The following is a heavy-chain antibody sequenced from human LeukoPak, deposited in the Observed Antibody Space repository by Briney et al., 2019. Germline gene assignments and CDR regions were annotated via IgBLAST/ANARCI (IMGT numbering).Heavy chain of an antibody. CDR3: ATYSTGTPFGY. D-gene: IGHD1-1*01. J-gene: IGHJ4*02. Sequence: GASVKVSCKASGYTFTGYYMHWVRQAPGQGLEWMGWINPNSGGTNYAQKFQGRVTMTRDTYINTAYMELSRLRSDDTAVYYCATYSTGTPFGYRVQRTLLTVSP. CDR2: INPNSGGT. V-gene: IGHV1-2*02. CDR1: GYTFTGYY.